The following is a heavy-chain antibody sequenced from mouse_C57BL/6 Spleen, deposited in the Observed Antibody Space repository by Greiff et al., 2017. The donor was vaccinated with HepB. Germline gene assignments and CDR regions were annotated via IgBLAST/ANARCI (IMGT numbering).Heavy chain of an antibody. D-gene: IGHD2-5*01. V-gene: IGHV3-6*01. CDR2: ISYDGSN. CDR3: ARGGPAYYSNYNAMDY. Sequence: EVQLQESGPGLVKPSQSLSLTCSVTGYSITSGYYWNWIRQFPGNKLEWMGYISYDGSNNYNPSLKNRISITRDTSKNQFFLKLNSVTTEDTATYYCARGGPAYYSNYNAMDYWGQGTSVTVSS. J-gene: IGHJ4*01. CDR1: GYSITSGYY.